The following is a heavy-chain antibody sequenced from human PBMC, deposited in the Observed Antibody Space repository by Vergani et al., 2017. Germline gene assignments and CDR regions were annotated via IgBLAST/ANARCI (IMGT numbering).Heavy chain of an antibody. Sequence: EVQLLESGGGLVQPGGSLSLSCAASGFTFSSYAMSWVRQAPGKGLEWVSAISESGGSTYYADSVKGRFTISRDVSKNTLYLQMNSLRAEDTAVYYCARCLADTAMEPQAYYYYYGMDVWGQGTTVTVS. CDR2: ISESGGST. J-gene: IGHJ6*02. D-gene: IGHD5-18*01. CDR1: GFTFSSYA. V-gene: IGHV3-23*01. CDR3: ARCLADTAMEPQAYYYYYGMDV.